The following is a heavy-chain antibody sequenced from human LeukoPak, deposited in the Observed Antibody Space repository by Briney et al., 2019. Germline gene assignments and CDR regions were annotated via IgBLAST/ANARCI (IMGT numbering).Heavy chain of an antibody. CDR1: GFTFSRYG. CDR3: ARVALDFVPGYYFDY. CDR2: IREDGSTR. D-gene: IGHD6-6*01. V-gene: IGHV3-30*02. J-gene: IGHJ4*02. Sequence: GGSLRLSCAASGFTFSRYGLHWVRQAPGKGLEGMAFIREDGSTRYYADSVKGRFTISRDNAKNSLYLQMNSLRAEDTAVYYCARVALDFVPGYYFDYWGQGTLVTASS.